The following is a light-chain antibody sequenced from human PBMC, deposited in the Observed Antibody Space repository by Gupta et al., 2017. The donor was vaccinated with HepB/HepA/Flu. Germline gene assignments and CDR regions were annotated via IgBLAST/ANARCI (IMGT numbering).Light chain of an antibody. CDR1: QSISSW. CDR3: QQYNSDAVFAIT. Sequence: DIQMTQSPSTLSASVGDRVTITCRASQSISSWLAWYQQKPGKAPKLLIYKASSLESGVPSRFSGSGSGTEFTLTISSLQPEDLATYYCQQYNSDAVFAITFGGGTKVEIK. CDR2: KAS. J-gene: IGKJ4*01. V-gene: IGKV1-5*03.